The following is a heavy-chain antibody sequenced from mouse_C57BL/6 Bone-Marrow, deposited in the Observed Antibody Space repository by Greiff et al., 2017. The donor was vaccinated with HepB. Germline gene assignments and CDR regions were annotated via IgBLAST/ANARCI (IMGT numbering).Heavy chain of an antibody. Sequence: EVMLVESGGGLVKPGGSLKLSCAASGFTFSGYAMSWVRQTPEKRLEWVATISDGGSYTYYPDNVKGRFTISRDNAKNNLYLQMSLLKSEDTAMYYCAREGSTMVTTGDYWGQGTTLTVSS. CDR2: ISDGGSYT. V-gene: IGHV5-4*01. CDR3: AREGSTMVTTGDY. D-gene: IGHD2-2*01. CDR1: GFTFSGYA. J-gene: IGHJ2*01.